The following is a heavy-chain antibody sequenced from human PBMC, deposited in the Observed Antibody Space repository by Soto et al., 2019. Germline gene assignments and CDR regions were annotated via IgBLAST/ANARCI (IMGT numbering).Heavy chain of an antibody. CDR2: TNPNSGNT. V-gene: IGHV1-8*01. J-gene: IGHJ3*02. CDR1: GYTFTSYD. D-gene: IGHD6-25*01. Sequence: ASVKVSCKASGYTFTSYDINWVRQATGQGLEWMGWTNPNSGNTGYAQKFQGRVTMTRNTSISTAYMELSSLRSEDTAVYYCARGGRLDDAFDIWGQGTMVTVSS. CDR3: ARGGRLDDAFDI.